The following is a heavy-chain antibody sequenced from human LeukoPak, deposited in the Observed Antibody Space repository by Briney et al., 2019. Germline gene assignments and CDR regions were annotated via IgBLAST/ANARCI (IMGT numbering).Heavy chain of an antibody. V-gene: IGHV4-34*01. J-gene: IGHJ4*02. CDR3: ARGVGLEMATSYFDY. D-gene: IGHD5-24*01. CDR2: INHSGST. Sequence: SETLSLTCAVYGGSFSGYYWSWIRQPPGKGLEWIGEINHSGSTNYSPSLKSRVTISVDTSKNQFSLKLSSVTAADTAVYYCARGVGLEMATSYFDYWGQGTLVTVSS. CDR1: GGSFSGYY.